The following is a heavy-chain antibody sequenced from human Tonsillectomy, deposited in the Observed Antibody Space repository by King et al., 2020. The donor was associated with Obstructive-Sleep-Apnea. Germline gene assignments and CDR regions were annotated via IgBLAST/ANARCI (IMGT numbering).Heavy chain of an antibody. Sequence: QLQESGPGLVKPSETLSLPCTVSGGSLKPYYCSWSRQPPGKGLAWMGYIYSSGSPTSKPSLKTPVTISLDTSKTQFSLKLTSVTPSDTALYYCARDFVHGYGDYGDDGFDIWGQGTMVTVSS. CDR1: GGSLKPYY. CDR3: ARDFVHGYGDYGDDGFDI. V-gene: IGHV4-59*01. J-gene: IGHJ3*02. D-gene: IGHD4-17*01. CDR2: IYSSGSP.